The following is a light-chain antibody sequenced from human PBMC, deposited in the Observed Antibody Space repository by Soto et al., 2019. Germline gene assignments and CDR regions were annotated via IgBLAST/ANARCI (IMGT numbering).Light chain of an antibody. V-gene: IGKV1-5*01. CDR2: DAS. CDR1: QSISSW. CDR3: RQYNRYSRT. J-gene: IGKJ1*01. Sequence: DIQMTQSPSTLSAPVGAIVTITCRASQSISSWLAWYQQKPGKSPKLLIYDASSLESGDPSMFRGGRSGTECTLTISSLQPDYIATYYCRQYNRYSRTCGQRPKVEIK.